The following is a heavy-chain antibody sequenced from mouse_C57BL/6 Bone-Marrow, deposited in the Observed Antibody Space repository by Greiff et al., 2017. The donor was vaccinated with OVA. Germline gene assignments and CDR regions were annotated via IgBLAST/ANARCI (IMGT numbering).Heavy chain of an antibody. J-gene: IGHJ4*01. V-gene: IGHV5-17*01. CDR3: ARKELFSRAMDY. Sequence: DVMLVESGGGLVKPGGSLKLSCAASGFTFSDYGMHWVRQAPEKGLEWVAYISSGSSTIYYADTVKGRFTISRDNAKNTLSLQMTSLRSEDTAMWYCARKELFSRAMDYWGPGASVTDSS. D-gene: IGHD1-1*01. CDR2: ISSGSSTI. CDR1: GFTFSDYG.